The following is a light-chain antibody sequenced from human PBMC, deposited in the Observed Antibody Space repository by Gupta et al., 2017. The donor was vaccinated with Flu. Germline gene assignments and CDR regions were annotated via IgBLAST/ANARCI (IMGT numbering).Light chain of an antibody. CDR3: QQYSTSPWT. J-gene: IGKJ1*01. CDR1: QSVSSSY. V-gene: IGKV3-20*01. CDR2: GAS. Sequence: EVVLTQSPGTLSLSPGERATLSCRASQSVSSSYFAWYQHKPGQAPRLLIYGASRRATGIPDRFSGSGSGTDFTLTISRLEPEDFAVYYCQQYSTSPWTFGQGTKVEIK.